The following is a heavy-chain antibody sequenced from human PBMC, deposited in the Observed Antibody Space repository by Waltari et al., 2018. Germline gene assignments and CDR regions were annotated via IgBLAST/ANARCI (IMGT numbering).Heavy chain of an antibody. Sequence: QITLKESGPTLVKPTQTLTLTCTFSGFSLSTSGVGVGWIRQPPGKALEWLALIYWNDDKRYSPSLKSRLTITKDTSKNQVVLTMTNMDPVDTATYYCARHYDSGRILYYYYYMDVWGKGTTVTVSS. CDR3: ARHYDSGRILYYYYYMDV. CDR2: IYWNDDK. CDR1: GFSLSTSGVG. J-gene: IGHJ6*03. V-gene: IGHV2-5*01. D-gene: IGHD3-10*01.